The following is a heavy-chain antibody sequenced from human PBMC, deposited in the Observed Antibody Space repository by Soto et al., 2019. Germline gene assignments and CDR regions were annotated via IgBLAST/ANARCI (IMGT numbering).Heavy chain of an antibody. CDR2: INSDGSST. V-gene: IGHV3-74*01. CDR1: GFTFSSYW. Sequence: GGSLRLSCAASGFTFSSYWMHWVRQAPGKGLVWVSRINSDGSSTSYADSVKGRFTISRDNAKNTLYLQMNSLRAEDTAVYYCARGYSSSWYWFDPWGQGTLVTVSS. CDR3: ARGYSSSWYWFDP. J-gene: IGHJ5*02. D-gene: IGHD6-13*01.